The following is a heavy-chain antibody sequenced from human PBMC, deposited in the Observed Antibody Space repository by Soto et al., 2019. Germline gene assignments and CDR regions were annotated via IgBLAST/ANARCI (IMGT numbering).Heavy chain of an antibody. CDR3: ARESEDLTSNFDY. J-gene: IGHJ4*02. CDR1: GFSFSSFA. Sequence: PVGSLRLSCEASGFSFSSFAMNWVRQAPGKGLEWVSSISSTTNYIYYGDSMKGRFTISRDNAKNSLYLEMNSLRAEDTAVYYCARESEDLTSNFDYWGQGTLVTVSS. CDR2: ISSTTNYI. V-gene: IGHV3-21*06.